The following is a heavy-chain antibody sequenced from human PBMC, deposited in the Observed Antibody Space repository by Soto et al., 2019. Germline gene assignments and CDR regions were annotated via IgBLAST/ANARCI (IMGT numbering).Heavy chain of an antibody. Sequence: EVQLLESGGWLVQNGGSLRLSCAASGFTFSSYAMSWVHQSPGKGLEWVSAIGSDGTAIQYADSVKGRFTISKDNSKDTLYLQMNSLRAEDTAVYYCAKPGLTVPGTRYFDRWGQGTLVTVSS. V-gene: IGHV3-23*05. CDR2: IGSDGTAI. D-gene: IGHD6-19*01. CDR3: AKPGLTVPGTRYFDR. CDR1: GFTFSSYA. J-gene: IGHJ4*02.